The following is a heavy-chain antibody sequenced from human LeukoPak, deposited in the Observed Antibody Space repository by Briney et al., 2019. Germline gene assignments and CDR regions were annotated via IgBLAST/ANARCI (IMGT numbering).Heavy chain of an antibody. D-gene: IGHD1-14*01. CDR3: AKALTAPGLFDY. J-gene: IGHJ4*02. CDR1: GFTFSSYA. V-gene: IGHV3-23*01. Sequence: GGSLRLSGAASGFTFSSYAMSWVRQAPGKGLEWVSAISGSGGSTYYADSVKGRFTISRDNSKNTLYLQMNSLRAEDTAVYYCAKALTAPGLFDYWGQGTLVTVSS. CDR2: ISGSGGST.